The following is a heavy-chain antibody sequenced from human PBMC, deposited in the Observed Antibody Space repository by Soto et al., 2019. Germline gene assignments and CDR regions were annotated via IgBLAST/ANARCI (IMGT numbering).Heavy chain of an antibody. Sequence: QLQLQESGSGLVNPSQTLSLTCAVSGGSISSGGYSWSWIRQPPGKGLEWIGYIYHSGNSYYHPSLKSRVTISVDRSKNQFSLKLSSVIAADTAVYYCARVDSPYYYFDYWGQGTLVTVSS. CDR3: ARVDSPYYYFDY. D-gene: IGHD2-2*03. CDR1: GGSISSGGYS. CDR2: IYHSGNS. V-gene: IGHV4-30-2*01. J-gene: IGHJ4*02.